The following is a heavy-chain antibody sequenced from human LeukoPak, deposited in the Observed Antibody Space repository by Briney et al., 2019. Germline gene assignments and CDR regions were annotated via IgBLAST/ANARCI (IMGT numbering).Heavy chain of an antibody. CDR3: ARAGYDSSGYSTYYFDY. D-gene: IGHD3-22*01. V-gene: IGHV4-31*03. J-gene: IGHJ4*02. CDR1: GGSISSGGYY. Sequence: NPSETLSLTCTVSGGSISSGGYYWSRIRQHPGKGLEWIGYSYYSGSTYYNPSLKSRVTISIDTSKNQFSLKLSSVTAADTAVYYCARAGYDSSGYSTYYFDYWGQGTLVTVSS. CDR2: SYYSGST.